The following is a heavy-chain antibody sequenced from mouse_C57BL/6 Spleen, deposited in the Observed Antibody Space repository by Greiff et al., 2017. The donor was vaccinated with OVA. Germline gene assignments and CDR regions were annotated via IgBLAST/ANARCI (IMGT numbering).Heavy chain of an antibody. CDR3: ARSLYDYDGEGYAMDY. CDR2: IYWDDDK. Sequence: QVTLKESGPGILQSSQTLSLTCSFSGFSLSTSGMGVSWIRQPSGKGLEWLAHIYWDDDKRYNPSLKSRLTISKDTSRNQVFLKITSVDTADTATYYCARSLYDYDGEGYAMDYWGQGTSVTVSS. D-gene: IGHD2-4*01. J-gene: IGHJ4*01. CDR1: GFSLSTSGMG. V-gene: IGHV8-12*01.